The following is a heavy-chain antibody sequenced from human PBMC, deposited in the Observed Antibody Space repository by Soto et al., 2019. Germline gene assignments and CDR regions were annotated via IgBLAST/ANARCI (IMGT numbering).Heavy chain of an antibody. V-gene: IGHV1-69*13. CDR2: IIPIFGTA. CDR3: ASNILTGSTLPFDY. D-gene: IGHD3-9*01. CDR1: GGTFSSYA. Sequence: SVKVSCKASGGTFSSYAISWVRQAPGQGLEWMGGIIPIFGTANYAQKFQGRATITADESTSTAYMELSSLRSEDTAVYYCASNILTGSTLPFDYWGQGTLVTVSS. J-gene: IGHJ4*02.